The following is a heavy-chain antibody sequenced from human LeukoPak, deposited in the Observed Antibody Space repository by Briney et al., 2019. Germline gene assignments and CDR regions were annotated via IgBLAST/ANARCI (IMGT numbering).Heavy chain of an antibody. Sequence: PGGSLRLSCAASGFTFSTFGLHWVRQAPGKGLEWVAFIRYDGSNKYYADSVKGRFTISRDNSKNTLYLQMNSLRAEDTAVYYCAKDSVDFWSGYYTYFQHWGQGTLVTVSS. CDR3: AKDSVDFWSGYYTYFQH. CDR1: GFTFSTFG. J-gene: IGHJ1*01. CDR2: IRYDGSNK. V-gene: IGHV3-30*02. D-gene: IGHD3-3*01.